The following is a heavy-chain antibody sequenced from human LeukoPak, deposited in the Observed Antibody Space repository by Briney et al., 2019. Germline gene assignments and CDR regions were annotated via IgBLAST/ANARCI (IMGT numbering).Heavy chain of an antibody. D-gene: IGHD3-22*01. CDR1: GFTFSSYG. V-gene: IGHV3-30*18. CDR3: AKDREFYDSSGYPDY. J-gene: IGHJ4*02. Sequence: GGSLRLSCAASGFTFSSYGMHWVRQAPGKGLEWVAVISYDGSNKYYADSVKGRFTISSDNSKNTLYLQMNSLRAEDTAVYYCAKDREFYDSSGYPDYWGQGTLVTVSS. CDR2: ISYDGSNK.